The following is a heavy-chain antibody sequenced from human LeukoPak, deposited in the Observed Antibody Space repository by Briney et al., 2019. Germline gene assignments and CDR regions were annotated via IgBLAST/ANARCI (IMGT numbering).Heavy chain of an antibody. D-gene: IGHD3-10*02. Sequence: GGSLRLSCAASGFTVSSNYMSWVRQAPGKGLEWVSVIYSGGSTYYADSVRGRFTISRDNSKNTLYLQMNSLRAEDTAVYYCAELGITMIGGVWGKGTTVTISS. J-gene: IGHJ6*04. CDR1: GFTVSSNY. CDR2: IYSGGST. V-gene: IGHV3-53*01. CDR3: AELGITMIGGV.